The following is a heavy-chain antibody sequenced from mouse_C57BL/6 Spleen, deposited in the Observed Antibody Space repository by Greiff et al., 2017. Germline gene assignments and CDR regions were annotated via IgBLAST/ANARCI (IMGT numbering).Heavy chain of an antibody. CDR2: IDPSDSYT. J-gene: IGHJ4*01. CDR3: ARWMDGDAGYAMDG. Sequence: QVQLQQPGAELVMPGASVKLSCKASGYTFTSYWMHWVKQRPGQGLEWIGEIDPSDSYTNYNQKFKGKSTLTVDKSSSTAYMQLSSLTSEDSAVYDCARWMDGDAGYAMDGWGKGTSVTVSS. V-gene: IGHV1-69*01. CDR1: GYTFTSYW. D-gene: IGHD2-3*01.